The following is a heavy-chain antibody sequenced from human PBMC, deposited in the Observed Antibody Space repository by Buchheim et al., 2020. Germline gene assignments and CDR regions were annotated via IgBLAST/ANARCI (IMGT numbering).Heavy chain of an antibody. CDR3: AKNTSNCFDS. CDR1: GFTFSTSA. D-gene: IGHD2-2*01. Sequence: EVQLLESGGGLLQPGGSLRLSCAASGFTFSTSAMSWVRQAPGKGLEWVSSISQSGESTSYADSVKGGFTISRDSSKNTMYLQMNTLRGEDTAIYFCAKNTSNCFDSWGQGIL. CDR2: ISQSGEST. J-gene: IGHJ4*02. V-gene: IGHV3-23*01.